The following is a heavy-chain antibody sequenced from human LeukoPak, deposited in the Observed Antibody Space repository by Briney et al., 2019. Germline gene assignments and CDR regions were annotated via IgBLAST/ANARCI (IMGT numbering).Heavy chain of an antibody. CDR2: ISGSGGSA. J-gene: IGHJ4*02. Sequence: GGSLRLSCAASGFTFSSYAMSWVRQAPGKGLEWVSAISGSGGSAYYADSVKGRFTISRDNSKNTLYLQMNSLRAEDTAVYYCAKDRHYDSSGYYVVPGRRGFDYWGQGTLVTVSS. D-gene: IGHD3-22*01. CDR3: AKDRHYDSSGYYVVPGRRGFDY. CDR1: GFTFSSYA. V-gene: IGHV3-23*01.